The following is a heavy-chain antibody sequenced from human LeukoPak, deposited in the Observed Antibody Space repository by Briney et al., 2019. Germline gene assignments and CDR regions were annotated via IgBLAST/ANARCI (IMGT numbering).Heavy chain of an antibody. CDR2: IYYSGGT. J-gene: IGHJ6*02. CDR1: GGSISSSSYY. D-gene: IGHD6-13*01. V-gene: IGHV4-39*01. CDR3: ATNIATAGYYYGVDL. Sequence: PSETLSLTCTVSGGSISSSSYYWGWIRQPPGKGLEWIGSIYYSGGTYYNPSLKSRVTISVDTSKNQFSLKVSSVTAADTAVYYCATNIATAGYYYGVDLWGQGTTVTVSS.